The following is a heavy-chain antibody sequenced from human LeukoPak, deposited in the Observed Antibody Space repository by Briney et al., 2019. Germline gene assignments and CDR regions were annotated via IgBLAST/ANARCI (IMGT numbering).Heavy chain of an antibody. Sequence: PGGSLRLSCAASGFTSSRYWMRWLRQAPGQELEGVANIKNDVSEEYYVDSVKGRFSISRDHARNSLFLQMNSLTVEDTAVYYRARAIRGSAVDTGDRWGQGTLVTVSS. J-gene: IGHJ4*02. CDR3: ARAIRGSAVDTGDR. CDR1: GFTSSRYW. V-gene: IGHV3-7*01. CDR2: IKNDVSEE. D-gene: IGHD3-10*01.